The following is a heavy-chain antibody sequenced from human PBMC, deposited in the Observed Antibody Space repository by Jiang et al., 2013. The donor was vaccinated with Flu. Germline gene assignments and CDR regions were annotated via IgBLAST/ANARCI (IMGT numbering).Heavy chain of an antibody. CDR1: GFTFSSYS. Sequence: QLVESGGGVVQPGRSLRLSCAASGFTFSSYSMNWVRQAPGKGLEWVSSISSSSSYIYYADSVKGRFTISRDNAKNSLYLQMNSLRAEDTAVYYCARDLTMISYYYGMDVWGQGTTVTVSS. CDR3: ARDLTMISYYYGMDV. D-gene: IGHD3-22*01. CDR2: ISSSSSYI. V-gene: IGHV3-21*01. J-gene: IGHJ6*02.